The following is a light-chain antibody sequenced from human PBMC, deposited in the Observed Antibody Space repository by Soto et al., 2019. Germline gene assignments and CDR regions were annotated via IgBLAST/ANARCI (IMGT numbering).Light chain of an antibody. Sequence: DIQMTQSPSTLSASVGDRITITCRASQSISTWLAWYQQKPGKAPKLLIQKASILESGVPFRFSGSGSGTEFTLTISNLQPDDFATYCCQQYDSYPLTFGGGTKVEIK. V-gene: IGKV1-5*03. CDR2: KAS. CDR3: QQYDSYPLT. CDR1: QSISTW. J-gene: IGKJ4*01.